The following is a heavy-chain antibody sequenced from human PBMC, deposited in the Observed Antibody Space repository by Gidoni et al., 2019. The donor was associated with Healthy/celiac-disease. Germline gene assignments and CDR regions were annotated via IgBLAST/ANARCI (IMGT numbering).Heavy chain of an antibody. CDR2: INHSGST. J-gene: IGHJ5*02. CDR3: ARDVLLWFGELFRGNNWFDP. Sequence: QVQLQQWGAGLLKPSETLSLTCAVHGGSFSGYYWSWIRQPPGKGLEWIGEINHSGSTNYNPYLKSRVTISVDTSKNQFSLKLSSVTAADTAVYYCARDVLLWFGELFRGNNWFDPWGQGTLVTVSS. V-gene: IGHV4-34*01. D-gene: IGHD3-10*01. CDR1: GGSFSGYY.